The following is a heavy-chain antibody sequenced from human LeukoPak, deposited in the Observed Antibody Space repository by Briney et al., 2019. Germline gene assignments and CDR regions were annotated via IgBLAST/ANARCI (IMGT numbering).Heavy chain of an antibody. D-gene: IGHD1-26*01. J-gene: IGHJ4*02. CDR3: ARSTVGATSVDY. CDR2: IIPIFGTA. CDR1: GGTFSSYA. V-gene: IGHV1-69*13. Sequence: SVKVSCKASGGTFSSYAISWVRQAPGQGLEWMGGIIPIFGTANYAQKFQGRVTITADESTGTAYMELSSLRSEDTAAYYCARSTVGATSVDYWGQGTLVTVSS.